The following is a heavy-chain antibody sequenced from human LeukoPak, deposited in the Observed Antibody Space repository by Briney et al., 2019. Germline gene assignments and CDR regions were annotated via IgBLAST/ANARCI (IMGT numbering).Heavy chain of an antibody. D-gene: IGHD3-10*01. J-gene: IGHJ4*02. CDR2: IYHSGST. CDR1: GYSISSGYY. Sequence: SETLSLTCAVSGYSISSGYYWGWIRQPPGKGLEWIVSIYHSGSTYYNPSLKSRVTISVDTSKNQFSLKLSSVTAADTAVYYCARHYGPGSGSSVEFDYWGQGTLVTVSS. V-gene: IGHV4-38-2*01. CDR3: ARHYGPGSGSSVEFDY.